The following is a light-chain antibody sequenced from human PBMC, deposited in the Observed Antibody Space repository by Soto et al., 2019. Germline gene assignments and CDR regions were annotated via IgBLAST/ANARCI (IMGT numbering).Light chain of an antibody. CDR3: QQAYSFPIT. J-gene: IGKJ5*01. Sequence: DIQMTQSPSSVSASIGDRVTVTCRASQGISNCLAWYQQKPGKAPKFLISAASSLQSGVPSRFSGSGSGTDFTLTISSLQPEDFATYYCQQAYSFPITFSQGTRLEMK. CDR2: AAS. CDR1: QGISNC. V-gene: IGKV1-12*01.